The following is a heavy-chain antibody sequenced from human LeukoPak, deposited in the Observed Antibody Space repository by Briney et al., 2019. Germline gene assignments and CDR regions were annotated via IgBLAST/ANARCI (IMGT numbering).Heavy chain of an antibody. CDR2: ISGSGGST. CDR1: GFTFSHYA. Sequence: GGSLRLSCAASGFTFSHYAMSWVRQAPGKGLEWVSVISGSGGSTYYADSVKGRFTISRDNSKNTLYLQMNSLRAEDTAVYYCAKDEAPYCSSTTCYPLDNWGQGTLVTVSS. V-gene: IGHV3-23*01. D-gene: IGHD2-2*01. J-gene: IGHJ4*02. CDR3: AKDEAPYCSSTTCYPLDN.